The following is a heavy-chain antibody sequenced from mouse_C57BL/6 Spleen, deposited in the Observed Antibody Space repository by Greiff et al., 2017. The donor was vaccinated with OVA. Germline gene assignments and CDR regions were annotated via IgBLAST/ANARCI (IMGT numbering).Heavy chain of an antibody. CDR2: IYPSDSET. V-gene: IGHV1-61*01. CDR1: GYTFTSYW. Sequence: QVQLQQPGAELVRPGSSVKLSCKASGYTFTSYWMDWVKQRPGQGLEWIGNIYPSDSETHYNQKFKDKATLTVDKSSSTAYMQLSSLTSEDSAVYYCARLGDYDGDAGMDDWGQGTSVTVSS. J-gene: IGHJ4*01. CDR3: ARLGDYDGDAGMDD. D-gene: IGHD2-4*01.